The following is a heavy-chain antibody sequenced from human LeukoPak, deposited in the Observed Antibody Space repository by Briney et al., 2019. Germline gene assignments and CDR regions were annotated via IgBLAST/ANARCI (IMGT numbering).Heavy chain of an antibody. Sequence: ASVKVSCKASGYIFTSYYIQWVRQAPGQGLEWMGVINPSGGSTNYAQKFQGRVTITADKSTSTAYMELSSLRSEDTAVYYCARALGYDPPAYWGQGTLVTVSS. CDR1: GYIFTSYY. J-gene: IGHJ4*02. CDR2: INPSGGST. D-gene: IGHD5-12*01. CDR3: ARALGYDPPAY. V-gene: IGHV1-46*01.